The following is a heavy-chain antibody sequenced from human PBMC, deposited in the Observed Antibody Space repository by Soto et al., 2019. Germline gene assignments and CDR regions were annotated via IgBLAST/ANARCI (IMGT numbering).Heavy chain of an antibody. CDR2: ISGSGGST. J-gene: IGHJ4*02. CDR3: AKDSDEAVAGTFYY. V-gene: IGHV3-23*01. D-gene: IGHD6-19*01. Sequence: GGSLRLSCAASGFTFSSYAMSWVRQAPGKGLEWASAISGSGGSTYHADSVKGRFTISRDNSKNTLYLQMNSLRAEDTAVYYCAKDSDEAVAGTFYYWGQGTLVTVSS. CDR1: GFTFSSYA.